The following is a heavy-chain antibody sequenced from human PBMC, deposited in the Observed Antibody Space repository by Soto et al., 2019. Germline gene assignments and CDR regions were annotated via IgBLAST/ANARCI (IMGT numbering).Heavy chain of an antibody. D-gene: IGHD5-18*01. V-gene: IGHV3-74*01. CDR3: TRGQSGYSVFDF. Sequence: EVQLVESGGGLVQPGGSLRLSCTASGFTFSDYWMHWVRQAPGKGLVWVSRINNDGSSTVHGDPVKGRFTISRDNAKNTVYLAMHSLRAEDTAVYYCTRGQSGYSVFDFWGQGTLVTVSS. CDR1: GFTFSDYW. CDR2: INNDGSST. J-gene: IGHJ4*02.